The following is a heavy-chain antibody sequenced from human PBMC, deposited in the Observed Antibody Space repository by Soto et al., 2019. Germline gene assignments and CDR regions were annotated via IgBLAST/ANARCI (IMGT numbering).Heavy chain of an antibody. V-gene: IGHV3-33*01. Sequence: GGSLRISCTASGLTFSTFALHWVRQAPGKGLEWVAIIWSDGNDKYYADSVKGRFTISSDNSKNTLSLQMNSLRAEDTAVYYCVRGSYCYNGVRYHLGCFGPSGPGTLVTV. CDR3: VRGSYCYNGVRYHLGCFGP. J-gene: IGHJ5*02. CDR1: GLTFSTFA. CDR2: IWSDGNDK. D-gene: IGHD2-8*01.